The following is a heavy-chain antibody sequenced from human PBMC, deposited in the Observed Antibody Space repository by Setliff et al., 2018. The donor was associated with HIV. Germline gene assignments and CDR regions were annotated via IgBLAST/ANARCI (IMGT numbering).Heavy chain of an antibody. CDR3: ARERGGYYDILTGYFDY. V-gene: IGHV4-59*12. CDR1: GGSISSYY. Sequence: SETLSLTCTVSGGSISSYYWSWIRQPPGKGLEWIGYIHYSGSTNYNPSLKSRVTISVDTSKNQFSLKLSSVTAADTAAYYCARERGGYYDILTGYFDYWGQGTLVTVSS. CDR2: IHYSGST. D-gene: IGHD3-9*01. J-gene: IGHJ4*02.